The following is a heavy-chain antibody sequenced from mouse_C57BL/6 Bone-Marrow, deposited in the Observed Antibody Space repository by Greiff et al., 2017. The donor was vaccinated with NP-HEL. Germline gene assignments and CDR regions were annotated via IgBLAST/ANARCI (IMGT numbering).Heavy chain of an antibody. CDR3: ARSRGYSKFAY. CDR2: IYPRSGNT. J-gene: IGHJ3*01. CDR1: GYTFTSYG. V-gene: IGHV1-81*01. D-gene: IGHD2-5*01. Sequence: LQQSGAELARPGASVKLSCKASGYTFTSYGISWVKQRTGQGLEWIGEIYPRSGNTYYNEKFKGKATLTADKSSSTAYMELRSLTSEDSAVYFCARSRGYSKFAYWGQGTLVTVSA.